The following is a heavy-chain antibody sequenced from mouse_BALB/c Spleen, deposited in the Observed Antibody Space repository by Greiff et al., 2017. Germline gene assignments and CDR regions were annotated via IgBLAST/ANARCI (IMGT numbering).Heavy chain of an antibody. Sequence: VQLQQPGAELVRPGASVKLSCKASGYTFTSYWINWVKQRPGQGLEWIGNIYPSDSYTNYNQKFKDKATLTVDKSSSTAYMQLSSPTSEDSAVYYCTRSATNYFDYWGQGTTLTVSS. CDR1: GYTFTSYW. D-gene: IGHD1-2*01. CDR3: TRSATNYFDY. J-gene: IGHJ2*01. V-gene: IGHV1-69*02. CDR2: IYPSDSYT.